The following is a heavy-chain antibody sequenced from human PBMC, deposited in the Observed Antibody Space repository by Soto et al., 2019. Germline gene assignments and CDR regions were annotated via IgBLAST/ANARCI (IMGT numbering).Heavy chain of an antibody. D-gene: IGHD3-22*01. CDR3: ARAGGGHYYDSSGYYYGQRAFDI. J-gene: IGHJ3*02. V-gene: IGHV3-7*01. CDR1: GFTFSSYL. Sequence: PGGSLRLSCAASGFTFSSYLMSWVRQAPGKGLEWVANIKQDGSEKYYVDSVKGRFTISRDNAKNSLYLQMNSLGAEDTAVYYCARAGGGHYYDSSGYYYGQRAFDIWGQGTMVTVSS. CDR2: IKQDGSEK.